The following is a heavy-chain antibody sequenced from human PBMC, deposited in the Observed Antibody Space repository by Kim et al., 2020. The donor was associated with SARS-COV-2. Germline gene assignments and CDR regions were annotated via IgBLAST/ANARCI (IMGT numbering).Heavy chain of an antibody. V-gene: IGHV5-51*01. CDR3: AGLLCSGNPEGFDY. Sequence: GESLKISCKGSGYSFTSHWIGWVRQMPGKGLEWMGIIYPGDSETRNSPPSQGQVTIPPAKSTTPASFRWASLKPSDTAMYYCAGLLCSGNPEGFDYWGQG. J-gene: IGHJ4*02. D-gene: IGHD3-10*02. CDR2: IYPGDSET. CDR1: GYSFTSHW.